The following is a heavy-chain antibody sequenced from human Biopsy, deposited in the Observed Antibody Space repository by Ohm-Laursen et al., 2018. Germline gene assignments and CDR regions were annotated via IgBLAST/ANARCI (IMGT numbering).Heavy chain of an antibody. D-gene: IGHD3-3*01. J-gene: IGHJ6*02. V-gene: IGHV1-2*07. Sequence: ASVKVSCKASGYTFIDYYIHWARQAPGQGLEWMGWVNPNNGDKKFAPDFQGRLTMTRDKSISTAYMELIRLRSDDTAVYYRARGPLGPLLEWLLFQTSIDVWGQGTTVTVSS. CDR3: ARGPLGPLLEWLLFQTSIDV. CDR2: VNPNNGDK. CDR1: GYTFIDYY.